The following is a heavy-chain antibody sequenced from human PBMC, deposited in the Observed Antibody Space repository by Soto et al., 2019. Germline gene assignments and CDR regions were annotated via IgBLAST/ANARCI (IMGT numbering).Heavy chain of an antibody. CDR1: GFSLSTSGVG. Sequence: QITLKESGPTLVKPTQTLTLTCTFSGFSLSTSGVGVGWIRQPPGKALEWLALIYWDDDKRYSPSPKSRLTIXXDTSKHQVVLTMTNMDPVATASYYCANREDDTLDVWGQGTTVTVSS. V-gene: IGHV2-5*02. J-gene: IGHJ6*02. D-gene: IGHD3-22*01. CDR3: ANREDDTLDV. CDR2: IYWDDDK.